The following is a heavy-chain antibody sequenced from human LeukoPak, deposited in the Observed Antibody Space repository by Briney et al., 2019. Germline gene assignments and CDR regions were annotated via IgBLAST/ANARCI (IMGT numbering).Heavy chain of an antibody. Sequence: GGSLRLSCAASGFTFSSYSMNWVRQAPGKGLEWVSSISSSSSYIYYADSVKGRFTISRDNAKNSLYLQMNSLRAEDTAVYYCASLTIFGVGIYYGMDVWGQGTTVTVSS. CDR3: ASLTIFGVGIYYGMDV. CDR1: GFTFSSYS. D-gene: IGHD3-3*01. V-gene: IGHV3-21*04. CDR2: ISSSSSYI. J-gene: IGHJ6*02.